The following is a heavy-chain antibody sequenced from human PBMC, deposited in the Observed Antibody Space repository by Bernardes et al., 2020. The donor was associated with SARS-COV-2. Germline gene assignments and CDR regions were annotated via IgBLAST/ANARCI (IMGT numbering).Heavy chain of an antibody. CDR3: ARGGRHYYDTSGYYRGNWFDP. CDR2: IYYTGSP. CDR1: GGSISTGGYY. V-gene: IGHV4-31*11. Sequence: TLSRTCAVSGGSISTGGYYWSWIRQHPGKGLEWIGYIYYTGSPYYNPSLKSRVTISVDTSKNHFSLILTSVTAADTAVYHCARGGRHYYDTSGYYRGNWFDPWGQGTLVTVSS. J-gene: IGHJ5*02. D-gene: IGHD3-22*01.